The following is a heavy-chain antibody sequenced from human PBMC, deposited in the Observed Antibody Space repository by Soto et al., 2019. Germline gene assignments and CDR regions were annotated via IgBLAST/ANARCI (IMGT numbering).Heavy chain of an antibody. CDR3: ARASIAARLFDP. CDR1: GGSVSSGSYY. J-gene: IGHJ5*02. Sequence: PSETLSLTCTVSGGSVSSGSYYWSWIRQPPGKGLEWIGYIYYSGSTNYNPSLKSRVTISVDTSKNQFSLKLSSVTAADTAVYYCARASIAARLFDPWGQGTLVTVSS. CDR2: IYYSGST. D-gene: IGHD6-6*01. V-gene: IGHV4-61*01.